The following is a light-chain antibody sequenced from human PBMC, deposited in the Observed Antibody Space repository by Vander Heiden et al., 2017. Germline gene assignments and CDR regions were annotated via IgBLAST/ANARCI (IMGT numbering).Light chain of an antibody. Sequence: DIQMTQSPPSLSASLGDRVTITCRASERIDLYLNWYRQKPGKGPELLIYAASNLQSWVPSRFSGSGSGTDFTLTIASLRPEDFATYYCQQSYGAPYNFGQGTKLE. CDR1: ERIDLY. V-gene: IGKV1-39*01. J-gene: IGKJ2*01. CDR2: AAS. CDR3: QQSYGAPYN.